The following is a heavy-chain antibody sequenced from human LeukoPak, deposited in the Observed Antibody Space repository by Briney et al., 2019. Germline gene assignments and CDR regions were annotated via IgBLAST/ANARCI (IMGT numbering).Heavy chain of an antibody. CDR2: IYYSGST. Sequence: SETLSLTCTVSGGSISSYYWSWIRQPPGKGLEWIGYIYYSGSTNYNPSLKSRVTISVDTSKNQFSLKLSSVTAADTAVYYCARDSRRYSSSWYVDDAFDIWGQGTMVTVSS. CDR3: ARDSRRYSSSWYVDDAFDI. CDR1: GGSISSYY. J-gene: IGHJ3*02. D-gene: IGHD6-13*01. V-gene: IGHV4-59*01.